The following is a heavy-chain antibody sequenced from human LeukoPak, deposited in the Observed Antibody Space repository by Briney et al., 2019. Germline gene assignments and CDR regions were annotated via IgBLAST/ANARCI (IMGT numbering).Heavy chain of an antibody. D-gene: IGHD3-22*01. J-gene: IGHJ4*02. CDR3: AKGSYYDSSGSFYFDY. V-gene: IGHV3-23*01. Sequence: GGSLRLSCAASGFTFSSYAMSWVRQAPGKGLEWVSGISGSGDNTYYADSGKGRFTISRDNSKNTLYVQVNSLGTEDTAAYYCAKGSYYDSSGSFYFDYWGQGTLVTVSS. CDR1: GFTFSSYA. CDR2: ISGSGDNT.